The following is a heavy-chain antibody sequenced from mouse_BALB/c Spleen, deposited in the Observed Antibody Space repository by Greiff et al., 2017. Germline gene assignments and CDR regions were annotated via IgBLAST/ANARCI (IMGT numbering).Heavy chain of an antibody. CDR1: GFTFSSYA. CDR3: ARDGNYWFAY. V-gene: IGHV5-9-4*01. D-gene: IGHD2-1*01. CDR2: ISSGGSYT. Sequence: EVQRVESGGGLVKPGGSLKLSCAASGFTFSSYAMSWVRQSPEKRLEWVAEISSGGSYTYYPATVTGRFTISRDNAKNTLYLEMSSLRAEDTAMYYCARDGNYWFAYWGQGTLVTVSA. J-gene: IGHJ3*01.